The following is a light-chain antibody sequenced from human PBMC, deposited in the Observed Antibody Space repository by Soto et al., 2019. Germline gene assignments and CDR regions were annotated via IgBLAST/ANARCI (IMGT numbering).Light chain of an antibody. CDR3: QQSYSTPYT. V-gene: IGKV1-39*01. CDR1: ENINYY. Sequence: DIHMTQSPSSLSASAGDRVTITCRASENINYYLNWYQQRPGEAPRLLLFGVSSLQSGVPSRIRGSGSGTEFSLAIDNLQPEDFGTYFCQQSYSTPYTFGQGTKLQI. J-gene: IGKJ2*01. CDR2: GVS.